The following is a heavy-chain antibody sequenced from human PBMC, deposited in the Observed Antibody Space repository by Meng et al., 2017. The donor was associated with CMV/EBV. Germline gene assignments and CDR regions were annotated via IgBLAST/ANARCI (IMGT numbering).Heavy chain of an antibody. Sequence: ISSSSYYWGWIRQPPGKGLEWIGSIYYSGSTYYNPSLKSRVTISVDTSKNQFSLKLSSVTAADTAVYYCARHGLDYYGSGRSLNWFDPWGQGTLVTVSS. V-gene: IGHV4-39*01. J-gene: IGHJ5*02. CDR3: ARHGLDYYGSGRSLNWFDP. CDR2: IYYSGST. CDR1: ISSSSYY. D-gene: IGHD3-10*01.